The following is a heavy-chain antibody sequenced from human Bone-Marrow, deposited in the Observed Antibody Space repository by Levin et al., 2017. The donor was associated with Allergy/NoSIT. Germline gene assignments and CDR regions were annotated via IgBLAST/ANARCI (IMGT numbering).Heavy chain of an antibody. CDR3: AASQESRVTYSDFWSSLAPFHI. V-gene: IGHV3-23*01. CDR2: ISGDGTGT. J-gene: IGHJ3*02. CDR1: GLTFTRYA. Sequence: GGSLRLSCAASGLTFTRYAMSWVRQAPGKGLEWVSVISGDGTGTYYTDSVKGRFTISRDNSMNTVYVQLNSLRAEDTAIYFCAASQESRVTYSDFWSSLAPFHIWGQGTMVTVSS. D-gene: IGHD3-3*01.